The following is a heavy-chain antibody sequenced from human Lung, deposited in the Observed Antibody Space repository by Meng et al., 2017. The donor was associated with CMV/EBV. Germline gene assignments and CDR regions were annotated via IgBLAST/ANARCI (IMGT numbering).Heavy chain of an antibody. J-gene: IGHJ1*01. D-gene: IGHD3-3*02. CDR1: GGTFNSYV. V-gene: IGHV1-69*05. CDR2: ITPISATV. CDR3: ARWSISIQH. Sequence: SAXVSCKASGGTFNSYVIYWVRQAPGQGLEWMGEITPISATVNYAQRFEGRVTQTTDETPNTAYMELTGRRSDDTAVYFCARWSISIQHWGQGTLGTVSS.